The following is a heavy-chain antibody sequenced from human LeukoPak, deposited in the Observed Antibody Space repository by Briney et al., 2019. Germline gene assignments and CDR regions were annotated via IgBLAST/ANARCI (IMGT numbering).Heavy chain of an antibody. V-gene: IGHV3-30*04. J-gene: IGHJ4*02. Sequence: PGGSLRLSCAVSGFTFSSYAMHWVRQAPGKGLEWMSVTSYDGSNKYFADSVKGRFTISRDNSKNTLYLQLNSLRGDDTAVYYCARPYYDILTGYPDYWGQGTLVTVSS. D-gene: IGHD3-9*01. CDR2: TSYDGSNK. CDR3: ARPYYDILTGYPDY. CDR1: GFTFSSYA.